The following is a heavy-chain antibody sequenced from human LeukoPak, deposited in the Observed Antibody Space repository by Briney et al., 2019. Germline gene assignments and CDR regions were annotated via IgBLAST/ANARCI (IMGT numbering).Heavy chain of an antibody. CDR3: TTVRDSGPTGY. D-gene: IGHD3-10*01. J-gene: IGHJ4*02. V-gene: IGHV3-23*01. Sequence: GGSLTLSCAPSGFTFNTYAMSWVRQAPGKGLEWVSAISGDSGTTYYADSVKGRFTISVDNSKNTLYLQMNSLKTEDTAVYSCTTVRDSGPTGYWGQGTLVTVSS. CDR2: ISGDSGTT. CDR1: GFTFNTYA.